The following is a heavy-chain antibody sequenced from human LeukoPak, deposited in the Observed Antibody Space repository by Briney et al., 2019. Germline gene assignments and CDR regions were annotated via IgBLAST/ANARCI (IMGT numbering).Heavy chain of an antibody. V-gene: IGHV4-39*07. J-gene: IGHJ3*02. Sequence: ASETLSLTCTVSAGSISSYYWSWIRQPPGKGLEWIGSIYYSGSTYYNPSLKSRVTISVDTSKNQFSLKLSSVTAADTAVYYCARVLRVVRAFDIWGQGTMVTVSS. CDR3: ARVLRVVRAFDI. D-gene: IGHD3-10*01. CDR1: AGSISSYY. CDR2: IYYSGST.